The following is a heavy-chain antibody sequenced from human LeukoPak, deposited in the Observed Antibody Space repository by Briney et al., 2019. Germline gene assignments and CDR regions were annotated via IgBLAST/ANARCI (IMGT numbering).Heavy chain of an antibody. D-gene: IGHD5-18*01. CDR2: IYYSGST. CDR1: GGSISSYY. CDR3: ARHTSMGLDY. V-gene: IGHV4-59*08. Sequence: SETLSLTCTVSGGSISSYYWSWLRQPPGKGLEWIGYIYYSGSTSYNPSLKSRVTISVDTSKNQFSLKLSSVTATDTAVYYCARHTSMGLDYWGQGTLVTVSS. J-gene: IGHJ4*02.